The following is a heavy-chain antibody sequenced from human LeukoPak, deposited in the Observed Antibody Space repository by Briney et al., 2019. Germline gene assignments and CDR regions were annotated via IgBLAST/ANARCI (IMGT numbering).Heavy chain of an antibody. J-gene: IGHJ4*02. CDR3: ASSGSYRFDY. CDR2: ITASGTAM. V-gene: IGHV3-48*02. D-gene: IGHD1-26*01. CDR1: GFTFSSYS. Sequence: PGGSLRLSCAASGFTFSSYSMNWVRQAPGKGLEWVSHITASGTAMFYADSVKGRFTISRDNAKNSLYLQMNSLRDENTAVYYCASSGSYRFDYWGQGTRVTVDS.